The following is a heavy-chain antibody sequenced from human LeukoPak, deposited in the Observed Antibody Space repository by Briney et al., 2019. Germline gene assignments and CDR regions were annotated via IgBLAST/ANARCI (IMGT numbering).Heavy chain of an antibody. V-gene: IGHV4-59*13. CDR2: IHYRGTT. CDR3: ARDEFGDFQGFDY. CDR1: GASINSYY. Sequence: SEALSLTCSVSGASINSYYWNWIRQSPGKGLEWLGNIHYRGTTNYNPSLKSRVTLSLDSSKSQFALKVTSVTAADTAVYYCARDEFGDFQGFDYWGQGTRVTVSS. D-gene: IGHD4-17*01. J-gene: IGHJ4*02.